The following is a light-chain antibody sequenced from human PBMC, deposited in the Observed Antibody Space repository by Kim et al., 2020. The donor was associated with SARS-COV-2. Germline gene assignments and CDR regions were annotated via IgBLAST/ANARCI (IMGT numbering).Light chain of an antibody. J-gene: IGLJ2*01. CDR2: GKN. CDR1: SLRIYY. V-gene: IGLV3-19*01. CDR3: NSRDSNSVV. Sequence: SSELTQDPAVSVALGQSVRITCQGDSLRIYYASWYQQKPGQAPILVFYGKNNRPSGIPDRFSGSSSGNTASLTITGAQAEDEADYYCNSRDSNSVVFGGGTQLTVL.